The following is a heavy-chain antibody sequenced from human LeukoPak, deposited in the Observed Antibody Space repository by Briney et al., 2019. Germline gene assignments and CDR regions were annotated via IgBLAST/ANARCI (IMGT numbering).Heavy chain of an antibody. Sequence: ETLSLTCTVSGGSISSYQWSWIRQPPGKGLEWIGNIYYSGSTNYSPSLKSRVIISVDTSKNQFSLKLSPVTAADTAVYYCARVGVDHSGNIIKYFFDYWGQGSLVTVSS. D-gene: IGHD4-23*01. J-gene: IGHJ4*02. CDR2: IYYSGST. CDR1: GGSISSYQ. V-gene: IGHV4-59*01. CDR3: ARVGVDHSGNIIKYFFDY.